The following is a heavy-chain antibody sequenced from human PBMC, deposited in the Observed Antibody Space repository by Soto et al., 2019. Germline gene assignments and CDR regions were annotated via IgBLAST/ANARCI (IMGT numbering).Heavy chain of an antibody. V-gene: IGHV4-30-4*01. Sequence: SETLSLTCTVSGGSISSGDYYWSWIRQPPGKGLEWIGSIHYTGSAYFNPSLKSRVAISVDTSKNQFSLKLNSVTAADTALYYCARAAGTAWFDPWGQGTLVTVSS. CDR1: GGSISSGDYY. CDR2: IHYTGSA. J-gene: IGHJ5*02. CDR3: ARAAGTAWFDP. D-gene: IGHD1-7*01.